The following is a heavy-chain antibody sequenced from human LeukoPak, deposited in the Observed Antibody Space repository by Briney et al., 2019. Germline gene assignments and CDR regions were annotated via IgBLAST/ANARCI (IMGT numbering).Heavy chain of an antibody. Sequence: GGSLRLSCAASGFTFDCCGVHWVRQAPGKGREWVAFIRNVGNDKYYADSVKGRFTISRDNSKNTLYLQMNSLRAEDTAVYYCAKLDALYYFDYWGQGTLVTVSS. V-gene: IGHV3-30*02. CDR2: IRNVGNDK. J-gene: IGHJ4*02. CDR1: GFTFDCCG. CDR3: AKLDALYYFDY. D-gene: IGHD3/OR15-3a*01.